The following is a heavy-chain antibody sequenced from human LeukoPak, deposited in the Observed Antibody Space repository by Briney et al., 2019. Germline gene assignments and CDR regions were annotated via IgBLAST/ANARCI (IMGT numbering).Heavy chain of an antibody. CDR3: AKEKLPSGYSFLTDY. J-gene: IGHJ4*02. CDR1: GFTFSSYA. V-gene: IGHV3-64*04. CDR2: ISSNGGST. Sequence: GGSLRLSCSASGFTFSSYAMHWVRQAPGKGLAYVSAISSNGGSTYYADSVKARFTISRDNSKNTLYLLMNSLRPEDTAVYYCAKEKLPSGYSFLTDYWGQGTLVTVSS. D-gene: IGHD5-18*01.